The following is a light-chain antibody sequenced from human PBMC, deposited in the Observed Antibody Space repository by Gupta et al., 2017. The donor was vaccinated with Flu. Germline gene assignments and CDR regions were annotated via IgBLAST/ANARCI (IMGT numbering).Light chain of an antibody. J-gene: IGLJ2*01. V-gene: IGLV3-19*01. CDR2: GKN. CDR1: SLRSYY. Sequence: QTGRITCKGDSLRSYYASCYRQKPVQAPVLVFYGKNNRPAGIPDRFSSSTSGNTGSLTITGAQAEEEADYYCNSRDTSGNHPVVFGGGTKLTVL. CDR3: NSRDTSGNHPVV.